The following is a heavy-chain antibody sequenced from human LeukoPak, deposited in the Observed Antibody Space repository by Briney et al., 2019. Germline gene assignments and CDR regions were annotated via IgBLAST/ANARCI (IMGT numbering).Heavy chain of an antibody. Sequence: GGSLRLSCAASGVTFSSYAMHWVRQAPGKGLEWVAVISYDGSNKYYADSVKGRFTISRDNSKNTLYPQMNSLRAEDTAVYYCARVPFDYWGQGTLVTVSS. J-gene: IGHJ4*02. CDR1: GVTFSSYA. CDR3: ARVPFDY. V-gene: IGHV3-30-3*01. CDR2: ISYDGSNK.